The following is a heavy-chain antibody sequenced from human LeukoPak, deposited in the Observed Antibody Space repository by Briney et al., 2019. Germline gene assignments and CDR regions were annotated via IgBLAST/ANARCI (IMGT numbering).Heavy chain of an antibody. CDR1: GFTFSGHW. CDR2: KNQGGSDK. CDR3: TRDRSRAEDD. D-gene: IGHD1-14*01. J-gene: IGHJ4*02. V-gene: IGHV3-7*01. Sequence: GGSLSLSCAPSGFTFSGHWMSWVRRARGRGLEWVANKNQGGSDKYYVDSVKGRFTISRDNANHLLYLQMNSLRGEDTAVYYCTRDRSRAEDDWGQGTLVTVSS.